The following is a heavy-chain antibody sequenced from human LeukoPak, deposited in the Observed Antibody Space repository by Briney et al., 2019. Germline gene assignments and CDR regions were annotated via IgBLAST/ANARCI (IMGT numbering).Heavy chain of an antibody. J-gene: IGHJ5*02. V-gene: IGHV4-34*01. CDR2: SGESGGT. D-gene: IGHD1-26*01. CDR3: AKNGQSGFSFDP. CDR1: GGSLSGHC. Sequence: SETLSLTCAVYGGSLSGHCWSWIRQSPGKGLEWIGESGESGGTKFNPSLKSRVSISADTSKTQFSLKLRSVTAADTAVYYCAKNGQSGFSFDPWGQGTLVTVPS.